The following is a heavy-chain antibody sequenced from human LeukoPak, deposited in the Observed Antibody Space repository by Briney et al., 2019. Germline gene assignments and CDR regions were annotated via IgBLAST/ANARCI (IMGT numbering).Heavy chain of an antibody. CDR2: IYYSGST. D-gene: IGHD6-19*01. CDR1: GGSINSYY. V-gene: IGHV4-59*01. CDR3: ARGGGWSPYYFDY. J-gene: IGHJ4*02. Sequence: SETLSLTCTDSGGSINSYYWSWVRQPPGKGLEWIAYIYYSGSTSYNPSLKSRVTISVDTSKNQFPLKLGSVTTADTAVYYCARGGGWSPYYFDYWGQGILVTVSS.